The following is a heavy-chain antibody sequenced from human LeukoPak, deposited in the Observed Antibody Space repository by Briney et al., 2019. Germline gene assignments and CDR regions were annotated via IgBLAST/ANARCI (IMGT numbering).Heavy chain of an antibody. CDR2: IKSKTDGGTT. CDR1: GFTFSNPW. CDR3: ARDGASGADGVVYYYMDV. J-gene: IGHJ6*03. V-gene: IGHV3-15*01. D-gene: IGHD1-26*01. Sequence: GGSLRLSCAASGFTFSNPWMSWVRQAPGKGLEWVGRIKSKTDGGTTEYAAAVQGRFTISRDDSKNTLYLQMNSLRAEDTAVYYCARDGASGADGVVYYYMDVWGKGTTVTVSS.